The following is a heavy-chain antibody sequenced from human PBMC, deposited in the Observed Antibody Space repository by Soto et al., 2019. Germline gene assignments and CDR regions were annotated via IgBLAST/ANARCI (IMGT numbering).Heavy chain of an antibody. Sequence: QEQLVQAGAEVKKPGSSVRISCRASGGTFSNGAVSWVRQAPGQGLQWMGGIIPSFGTTHYAQKFQGRVTITADDSTATAYMELRSVTSEDTAVYYCATGLRTGNYGMDVWGQGTAVTVSS. CDR3: ATGLRTGNYGMDV. J-gene: IGHJ6*02. CDR2: IIPSFGTT. CDR1: GGTFSNGA. D-gene: IGHD3-10*01. V-gene: IGHV1-69*01.